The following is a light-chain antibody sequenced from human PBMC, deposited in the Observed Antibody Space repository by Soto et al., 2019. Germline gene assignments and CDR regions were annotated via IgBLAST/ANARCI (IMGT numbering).Light chain of an antibody. Sequence: DIQMTQSPTSLSASVGARVTITCRASQGIRNFVAWYQQKPGKAPKLLIYAASTLQSGVPSRFSGSGSGTDFPLTINSLQPEDVATYSCQKYSSVPVFGPGTKVEIK. V-gene: IGKV1-27*01. CDR3: QKYSSVPV. CDR2: AAS. J-gene: IGKJ3*01. CDR1: QGIRNF.